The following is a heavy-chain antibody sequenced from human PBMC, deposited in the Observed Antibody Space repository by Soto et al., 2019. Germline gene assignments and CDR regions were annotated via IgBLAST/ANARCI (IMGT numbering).Heavy chain of an antibody. CDR3: ARAPSHYDILTGYYGGFDY. V-gene: IGHV1-18*04. CDR1: GYTFTSYG. J-gene: IGHJ4*02. D-gene: IGHD3-9*01. CDR2: ISAYNGNT. Sequence: KVSCKASGYTFTSYGISWVRQAPGQGLEWMGWISAYNGNTNYAQKLQGRVTMTTDTSTSTAYMELRSLRSDDTAVYYCARAPSHYDILTGYYGGFDYWGQGTLVTVSS.